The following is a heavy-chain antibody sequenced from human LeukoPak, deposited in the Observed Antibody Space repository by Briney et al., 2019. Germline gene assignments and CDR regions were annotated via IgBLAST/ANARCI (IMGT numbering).Heavy chain of an antibody. J-gene: IGHJ4*02. CDR1: GYTFTSYD. V-gene: IGHV1-8*01. CDR3: ARGTVGATLFDY. Sequence: ASVKVSCKASGYTFTSYDINWVRQATGQGLEWMGWMNPISGNTGHAQKFQGRVTMTRDTSISTAYMELSSLRSEDTAVYYCARGTVGATLFDYWGQGNLVTVSS. D-gene: IGHD1-26*01. CDR2: MNPISGNT.